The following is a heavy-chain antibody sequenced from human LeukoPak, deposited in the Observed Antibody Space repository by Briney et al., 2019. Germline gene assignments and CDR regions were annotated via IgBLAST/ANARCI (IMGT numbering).Heavy chain of an antibody. CDR1: GFTVSSNY. D-gene: IGHD3-9*01. Sequence: GSLRLSCAASGFTVSSNYMSWVRQAPGKGLEWVSVIYSGGSTYYADSVKGRFTISRDNSKNTLYLQMNSLRAEDTAVYYCARSRTIADAFDIWGQGTMVTVSS. CDR2: IYSGGST. V-gene: IGHV3-66*01. J-gene: IGHJ3*02. CDR3: ARSRTIADAFDI.